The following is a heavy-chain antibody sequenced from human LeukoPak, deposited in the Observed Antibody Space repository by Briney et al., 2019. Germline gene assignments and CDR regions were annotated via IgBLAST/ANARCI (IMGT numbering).Heavy chain of an antibody. CDR2: IRYDGSNK. Sequence: AGGSLRLSCAASGFTFSSYGMHWVRQAPGKGLEWVAFIRYDGSNKYYADSVKGRFTISRDNSKNTLYLQMNSLRAEDTAVYYCAKEEASYSSGWSGDYWGQGTLVTVSS. D-gene: IGHD6-19*01. V-gene: IGHV3-30*02. CDR1: GFTFSSYG. J-gene: IGHJ4*02. CDR3: AKEEASYSSGWSGDY.